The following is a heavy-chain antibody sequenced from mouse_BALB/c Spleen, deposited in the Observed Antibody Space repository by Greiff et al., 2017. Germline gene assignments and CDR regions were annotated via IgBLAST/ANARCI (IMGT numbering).Heavy chain of an antibody. CDR2: INPYNDGT. Sequence: VHVKQSGPELVKPGASVKMSCKASGYTFTSYVMHWVKQKPGQGLEWLGYINPYNDGTKYNEKFKGKATLTSDKSSSTAYMELSSLTSEDSAVYYCASSIYDGYYYAMDYWGQGTSVTVSS. J-gene: IGHJ4*01. D-gene: IGHD2-3*01. V-gene: IGHV1-14*01. CDR3: ASSIYDGYYYAMDY. CDR1: GYTFTSYV.